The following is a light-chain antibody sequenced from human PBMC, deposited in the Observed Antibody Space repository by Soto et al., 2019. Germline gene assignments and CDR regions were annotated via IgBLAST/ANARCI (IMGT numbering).Light chain of an antibody. V-gene: IGKV1-39*01. CDR2: AAS. J-gene: IGKJ1*01. CDR3: QQSYSTPWT. CDR1: QSITNY. Sequence: DIQMTQSPSSLSASVGDRVTITCRASQSITNYLNWYQQKPGKAPKLLIYAASSLQSGVPSRFSGSESGTDFTLSISSLQPEDFATYHCQQSYSTPWTFGQGTKVEIK.